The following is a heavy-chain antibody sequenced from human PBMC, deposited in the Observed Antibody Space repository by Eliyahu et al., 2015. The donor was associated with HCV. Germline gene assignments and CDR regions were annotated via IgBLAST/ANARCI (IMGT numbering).Heavy chain of an antibody. CDR1: GGSISTYY. D-gene: IGHD6-19*01. CDR3: ASGGGGIAVAGTGGWFDP. J-gene: IGHJ5*02. V-gene: IGHV4-59*01. CDR2: IYYRGGA. Sequence: QVQLQESGPGLVKPSETLSLTXTXSGGSISTYYWXWIRQPQGKGLXXIGYIYYRGGANYTPPLKSRVTISVDTSKXQFXLKLNSVTAADTAVYYCASGGGGIAVAGTGGWFDPWGQGSLVTVSS.